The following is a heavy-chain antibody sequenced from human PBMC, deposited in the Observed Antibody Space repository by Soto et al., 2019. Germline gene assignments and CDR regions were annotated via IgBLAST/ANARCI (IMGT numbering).Heavy chain of an antibody. J-gene: IGHJ4*02. CDR1: GFTFSSYA. CDR2: ISYDGSNK. V-gene: IGHV3-30-3*01. Sequence: GGSLRLSCAASGFTFSSYAMHWVRQAPGKGLEWVAVISYDGSNKYYADSVKGRFTISRDNSKNTLYLQMNSLRAEDTAVYYCARQGLDYWGQGNLVTVSS. CDR3: ARQGLDY.